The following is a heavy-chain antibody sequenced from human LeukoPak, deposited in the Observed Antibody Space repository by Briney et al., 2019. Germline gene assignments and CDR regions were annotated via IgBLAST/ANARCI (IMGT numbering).Heavy chain of an antibody. Sequence: AGGSLRLSCAASGFTFSRYWMNWVRPAPGKGLEWVANIKRDGNEKNYVDSVKGRFSISRDNAKNSLYLQMDSLRAEDTAVYYCAKEGAYPIITYDSWGQGALVTVSS. J-gene: IGHJ5*01. V-gene: IGHV3-7*01. CDR3: AKEGAYPIITYDS. CDR2: IKRDGNEK. CDR1: GFTFSRYW. D-gene: IGHD3-10*01.